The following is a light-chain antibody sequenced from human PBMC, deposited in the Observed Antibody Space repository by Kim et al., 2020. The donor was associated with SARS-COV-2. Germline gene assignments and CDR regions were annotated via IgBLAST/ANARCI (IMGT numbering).Light chain of an antibody. Sequence: SYELTQPPSVSVSPGQTATITCSGDELGNKYACWYQQKPGQSPVLVIYEDVKRPSGIPERFSGSNSGNTATLTISGTQAMDEADYYCQAWDSSPFVFG. CDR3: QAWDSSPFV. CDR1: ELGNKY. V-gene: IGLV3-1*01. J-gene: IGLJ6*01. CDR2: EDV.